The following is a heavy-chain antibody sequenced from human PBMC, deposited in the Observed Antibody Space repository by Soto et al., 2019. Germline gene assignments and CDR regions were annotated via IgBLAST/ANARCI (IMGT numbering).Heavy chain of an antibody. V-gene: IGHV3-23*01. Sequence: EVLLLESGGGLVQPGGSLRLSCAASGFTFSNYAVNWVRQAPGKGLEWVSTIYGGGDGTHYADSVKGRFTISRDNSKNTLYLQMNSLRAEDTAVYYCAKNRGHEHPYYSDSWGQGTLVTVSS. CDR1: GFTFSNYA. CDR3: AKNRGHEHPYYSDS. D-gene: IGHD2-21*01. J-gene: IGHJ4*02. CDR2: IYGGGDGT.